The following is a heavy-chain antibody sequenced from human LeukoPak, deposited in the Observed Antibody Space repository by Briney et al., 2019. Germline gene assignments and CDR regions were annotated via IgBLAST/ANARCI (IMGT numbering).Heavy chain of an antibody. Sequence: PSQTLSLTCTVSGGSISSGGYYWSWIRQHPGKSLEWIGYIYCSGSTYYNPSLKSRVTISVDTSKNQFSLKLSSVTAADTAVYYCARFEWLQPIDYWGQGTLVTVSS. J-gene: IGHJ4*02. CDR2: IYCSGST. V-gene: IGHV4-31*03. D-gene: IGHD5-24*01. CDR1: GGSISSGGYY. CDR3: ARFEWLQPIDY.